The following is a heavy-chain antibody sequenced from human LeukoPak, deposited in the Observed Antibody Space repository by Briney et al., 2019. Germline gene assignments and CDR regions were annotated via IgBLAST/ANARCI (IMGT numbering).Heavy chain of an antibody. D-gene: IGHD2-2*01. Sequence: GGSLRLSCAASGFTFSSYSMNWVRQAPGKGLEWVSYISSSSSTIYYADSVKGRFTISRDNAKTSLYLQMNSLRAEDTAVYYCARDARPTSRYMDVWGKGTTVTVSS. CDR2: ISSSSSTI. V-gene: IGHV3-48*01. CDR3: ARDARPTSRYMDV. CDR1: GFTFSSYS. J-gene: IGHJ6*03.